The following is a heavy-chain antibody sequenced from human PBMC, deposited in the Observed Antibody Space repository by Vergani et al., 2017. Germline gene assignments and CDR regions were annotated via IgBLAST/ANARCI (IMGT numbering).Heavy chain of an antibody. J-gene: IGHJ4*02. CDR1: GYSISSGYY. CDR3: ARRSGIVYDIFSGTQYFFDF. CDR2: IYHSGST. V-gene: IGHV4-38-2*01. D-gene: IGHD3-9*01. Sequence: QVQLQESGPGLVKPSENLSLTCAVSGYSISSGYYWGWIRQPPGKGLEWIGSIYHSGSTYYNPSLKSRVTISVDTSKNHFSLRLNSLTAADTAVYYCARRSGIVYDIFSGTQYFFDFWGQGTLVTVSS.